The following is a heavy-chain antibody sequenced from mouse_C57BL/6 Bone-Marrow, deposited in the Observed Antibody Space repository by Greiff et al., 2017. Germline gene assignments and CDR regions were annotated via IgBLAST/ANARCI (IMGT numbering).Heavy chain of an antibody. Sequence: EVKLVESGGGLVQPGGSLRLSCAASGFTFTDYYMSLVRPPPWKALAWLGFIRNKANGYTTEYSASVKGRFTISRDNSQSILYLQMNALRAEDSATYYCARYNWADYAMDYWGQGTSVTVSS. CDR1: GFTFTDYY. J-gene: IGHJ4*01. V-gene: IGHV7-3*01. CDR2: IRNKANGYTT. CDR3: ARYNWADYAMDY. D-gene: IGHD4-1*01.